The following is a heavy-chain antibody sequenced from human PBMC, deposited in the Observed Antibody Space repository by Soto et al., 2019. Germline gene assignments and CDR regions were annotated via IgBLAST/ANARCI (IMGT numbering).Heavy chain of an antibody. CDR1: GYTFTNYV. CDR3: ARVYLFDLLTGSDY. D-gene: IGHD3-9*01. V-gene: IGHV1-18*01. CDR2: ISAYNDNT. Sequence: QVQLVQSGAEVKKPGASVKVSCKASGYTFTNYVISWVRQATGQGLGWMGWISAYNDNTNYAQKLQGRVTMTTDTSTSTADMELRSLRSDDTAVYYCARVYLFDLLTGSDYWGQGTLVTVSS. J-gene: IGHJ4*02.